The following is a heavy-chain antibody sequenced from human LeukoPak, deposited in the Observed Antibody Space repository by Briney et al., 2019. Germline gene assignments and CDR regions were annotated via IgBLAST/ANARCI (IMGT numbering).Heavy chain of an antibody. CDR2: ISYVGSNK. Sequence: GRSLRLSCAVSGFTFSSYAMHWVRQAPGKGLEWVAVISYVGSNKYYAASVQGRFSISRDNSKNTLYLQMNSLRAEDTAVYYCARDFLRRGYDFWSGYYDYWGQGTLVTVSS. D-gene: IGHD3-3*01. J-gene: IGHJ4*02. CDR3: ARDFLRRGYDFWSGYYDY. V-gene: IGHV3-30-3*01. CDR1: GFTFSSYA.